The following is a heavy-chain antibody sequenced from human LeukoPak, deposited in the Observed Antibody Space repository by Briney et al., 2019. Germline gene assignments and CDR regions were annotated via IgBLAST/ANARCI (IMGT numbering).Heavy chain of an antibody. Sequence: GGSLRLSCAASGFTFSTYSMNCVRLAPGKGLGWVSSTEPGTGAMFYADPAQGRFTISRDNAHNSLYLQMNSLRGEDTAVYYCARDYRDAYGYRYFDLWGRGTLVTVSS. D-gene: IGHD3-10*01. CDR3: ARDYRDAYGYRYFDL. CDR1: GFTFSTYS. CDR2: TEPGTGAM. V-gene: IGHV3-21*01. J-gene: IGHJ2*01.